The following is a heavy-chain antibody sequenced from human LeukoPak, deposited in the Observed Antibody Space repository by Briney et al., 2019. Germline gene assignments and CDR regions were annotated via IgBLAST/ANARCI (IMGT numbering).Heavy chain of an antibody. V-gene: IGHV3-74*01. CDR2: IDGGGSSI. D-gene: IGHD3-22*01. CDR3: ARGPGSSGGAYVGDY. Sequence: GGSLRLSCAASGFTFSYHWMHWVRQVPGKGPVWVSRIDGGGSSISYADSVKGRFSISRDSGKSNLYLHMNSLRVEDTGVYYCARGPGSSGGAYVGDYWGHGSLVTVSS. J-gene: IGHJ4*01. CDR1: GFTFSYHW.